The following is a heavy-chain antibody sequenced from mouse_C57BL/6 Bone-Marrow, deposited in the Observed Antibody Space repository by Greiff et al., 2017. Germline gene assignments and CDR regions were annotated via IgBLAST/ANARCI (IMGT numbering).Heavy chain of an antibody. Sequence: EVQLQQSGPELVRPGASVKLSCTASGFNIKDDYMHWVKQRPEQGLEWIGWIDPEDGDTEYDSKFQGKAPLTEDTSSNTAYLQLSSLTSEDTAVYYCTTWSGSILGYAMYYWGQGTSVTVSS. CDR3: TTWSGSILGYAMYY. CDR1: GFNIKDDY. D-gene: IGHD1-1*01. J-gene: IGHJ4*01. V-gene: IGHV14-4*01. CDR2: IDPEDGDT.